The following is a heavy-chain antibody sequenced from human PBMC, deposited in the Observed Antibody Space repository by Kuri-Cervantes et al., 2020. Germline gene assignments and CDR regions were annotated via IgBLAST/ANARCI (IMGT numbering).Heavy chain of an antibody. CDR2: ISNDGNNK. D-gene: IGHD6-19*01. Sequence: GGSLRLSCAASGFTFSSYGMHWVRQAPGEGLEWVAVISNDGNNKYYADSVKGRFTISRDNSKNTLYLQLNSLRAEDTAVYYCAKDMADSSGWFFDYWGQGTLVTVSS. J-gene: IGHJ4*02. CDR3: AKDMADSSGWFFDY. CDR1: GFTFSSYG. V-gene: IGHV3-30*18.